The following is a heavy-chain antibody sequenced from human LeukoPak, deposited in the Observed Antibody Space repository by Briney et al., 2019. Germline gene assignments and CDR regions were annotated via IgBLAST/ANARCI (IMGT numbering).Heavy chain of an antibody. CDR3: ANEVELRWPY. J-gene: IGHJ4*02. CDR1: GFTFSNYW. D-gene: IGHD4-23*01. Sequence: GGSLRLSCAASGFTFSNYWMHWVRQAPGEGLVWVSRINSDGSSTNYADSVKGRFTISRDNAKNTLYLQMNSLRAEDTAVYYCANEVELRWPYWGQGTLVTVSP. CDR2: INSDGSST. V-gene: IGHV3-74*01.